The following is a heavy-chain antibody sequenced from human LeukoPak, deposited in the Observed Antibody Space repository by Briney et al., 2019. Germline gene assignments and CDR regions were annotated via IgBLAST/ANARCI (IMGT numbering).Heavy chain of an antibody. V-gene: IGHV3-43*02. CDR2: ISGDGVST. CDR1: GLPIADFA. J-gene: IGHJ4*02. CDR3: ARESGKFDY. Sequence: AGGSLRLSCVASGLPIADFAMHWVRQAPGKGLEWVSLISGDGVSTFYADSVKGRFSISRDNSKNSLPLEMNSLRTEDTAMYYCARESGKFDYWGQGTLVAVSS.